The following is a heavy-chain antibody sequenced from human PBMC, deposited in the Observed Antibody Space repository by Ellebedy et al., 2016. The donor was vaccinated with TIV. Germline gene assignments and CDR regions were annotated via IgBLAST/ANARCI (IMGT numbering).Heavy chain of an antibody. CDR2: ISSSSNYI. CDR1: GFTFSTYN. V-gene: IGHV3-21*01. Sequence: GGSLRLSCAASGFTFSTYNMNWVRQAPGKGLEWVSSISSSSNYIYYADSVKGRFTISRDNAKNSVSLQMNSLRAEDTAVYYCASGNGRTIDYWGQGTLVTVSS. J-gene: IGHJ4*02. D-gene: IGHD1-1*01. CDR3: ASGNGRTIDY.